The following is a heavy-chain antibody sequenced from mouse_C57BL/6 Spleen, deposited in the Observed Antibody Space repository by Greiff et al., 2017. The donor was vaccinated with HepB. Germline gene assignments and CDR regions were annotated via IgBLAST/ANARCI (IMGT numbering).Heavy chain of an antibody. CDR1: GYTFTSYT. V-gene: IGHV1-4*01. D-gene: IGHD2-13*01. CDR2: INPSSGYT. J-gene: IGHJ1*03. Sequence: QVQLQQSGAELARPGASVKMSCKASGYTFTSYTMHWVKQRPGQGLEWIGYINPSSGYTKYNQKFKDKATLTADKSSSTAYMQLSSLTSEDSAVYYCAMTINPGDFDVWGTGTTVTVSS. CDR3: AMTINPGDFDV.